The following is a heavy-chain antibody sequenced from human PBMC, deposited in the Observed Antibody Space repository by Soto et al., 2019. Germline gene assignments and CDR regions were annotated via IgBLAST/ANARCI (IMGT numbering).Heavy chain of an antibody. Sequence: EVQLVESGGDLVQPGGSLRLSCEASDFMFKIFWMSWVRQVPGKGLEWVANMNGHGSEKYYVDSVGGRFSISRDNAVNSLYLQLNSLRVEDTAVYYCARAGSAGSVDFWGRGTLVTVSS. J-gene: IGHJ4*02. CDR3: ARAGSAGSVDF. V-gene: IGHV3-7*03. CDR1: DFMFKIFW. CDR2: MNGHGSEK.